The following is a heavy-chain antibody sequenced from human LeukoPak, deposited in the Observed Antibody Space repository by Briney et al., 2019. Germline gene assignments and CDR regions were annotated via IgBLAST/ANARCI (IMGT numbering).Heavy chain of an antibody. CDR1: GFTFSNYG. V-gene: IGHV3-33*01. Sequence: GGSLRLSCAASGFTFSNYGMHWVRQAPGKGLEWVAVIWYDGSNKYYADPVKGRFTISRDNSKNTLYLQMNGLRAEDTAVYHCARDYASSGYYSWGQGTQVTVSS. CDR2: IWYDGSNK. CDR3: ARDYASSGYYS. J-gene: IGHJ5*02. D-gene: IGHD3-22*01.